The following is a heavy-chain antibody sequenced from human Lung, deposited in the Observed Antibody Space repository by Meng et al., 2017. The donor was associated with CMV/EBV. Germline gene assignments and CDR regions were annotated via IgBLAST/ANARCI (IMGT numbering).Heavy chain of an antibody. CDR3: ARGRQLVCDY. CDR1: GYTFIGYY. V-gene: IGHV1-2*02. D-gene: IGHD6-6*01. CDR2: IHPNSGGT. J-gene: IGHJ4*02. Sequence: QVQLVQSGAEVTKLGALVKVSCKASGYTFIGYYMHWVRQAPGQGLEGMGGIHPNSGGTNYAQKFQGRVTMTRDTSISTAYMELGRLRADDTAVYYCARGRQLVCDYGGPGTMVTVSS.